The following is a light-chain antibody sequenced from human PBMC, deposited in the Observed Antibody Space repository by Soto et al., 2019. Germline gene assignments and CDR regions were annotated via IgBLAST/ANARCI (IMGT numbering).Light chain of an antibody. Sequence: MTQSPSTLSAAIGARVTITCRASQSAGNFLAWYQQKPGQAPRLLIYYISTRATGIPARFSGSGSGTEFTLTINSLQSEDSAVYYCQQHNQWPITFGQGTRLE. J-gene: IGKJ5*01. V-gene: IGKV3D-15*01. CDR1: QSAGNF. CDR3: QQHNQWPIT. CDR2: YIS.